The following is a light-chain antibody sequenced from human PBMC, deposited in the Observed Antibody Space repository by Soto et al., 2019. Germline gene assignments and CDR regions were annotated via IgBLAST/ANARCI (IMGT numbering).Light chain of an antibody. V-gene: IGKV3-15*01. Sequence: EIVMTQSPATLSVSPGERATLSCRASQSVNSNLAWYQQKLGQAPRLLIYGASSRATGRPARFSGSGSGTEFTLTISSLDPEDFAVYYCQQYGSSGTFGQGTKVDIK. CDR1: QSVNSN. J-gene: IGKJ1*01. CDR3: QQYGSSGT. CDR2: GAS.